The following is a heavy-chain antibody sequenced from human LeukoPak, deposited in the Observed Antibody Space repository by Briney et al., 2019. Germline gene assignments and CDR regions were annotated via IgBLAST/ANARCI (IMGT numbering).Heavy chain of an antibody. J-gene: IGHJ4*02. CDR2: IDPYSGGT. V-gene: IGHV1-2*02. CDR1: GYTFTGYY. Sequence: GASVKVSCKASGYTFTGYYMHWVRQAPGQGLEWMGWIDPYSGGTNLAQKFQGRVTMTRDTSISTAYMELYSLRSDDTAVYYCARGGHYYDSTFSTSYDYWGQGTLVTVSS. D-gene: IGHD3-22*01. CDR3: ARGGHYYDSTFSTSYDY.